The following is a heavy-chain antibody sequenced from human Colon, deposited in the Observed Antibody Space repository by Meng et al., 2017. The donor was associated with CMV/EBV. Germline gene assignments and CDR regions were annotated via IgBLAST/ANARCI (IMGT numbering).Heavy chain of an antibody. CDR1: GFPFSSAV. CDR3: ATDPCSRIPICDAFDI. CDR2: IVVGSGQT. Sequence: SAMVSCKASGFPFSSAVVQWVRQARGQPLEWIGWIVVGSGQTSYAHNFQERVTITRDMSTSTVNMELSSLRSEDTAVYYCATDPCSRIPICDAFDIWGQGTMVTVSS. V-gene: IGHV1-58*01. J-gene: IGHJ3*02. D-gene: IGHD2-15*01.